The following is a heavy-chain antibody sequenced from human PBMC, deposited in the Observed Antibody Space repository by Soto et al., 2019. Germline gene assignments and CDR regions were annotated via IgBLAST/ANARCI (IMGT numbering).Heavy chain of an antibody. CDR2: ISGSGGST. CDR3: AKSVTYYDFWSGYSGAL. D-gene: IGHD3-3*01. CDR1: GFTFSSYA. J-gene: IGHJ4*02. V-gene: IGHV3-23*01. Sequence: GGSLRLSCAASGFTFSSYAMSWVRQAPGKGLEWVSAISGSGGSTYYADPVKGRFTISRDNSKNTLYLQMNSLRAEDTAVYYCAKSVTYYDFWSGYSGALCGQGTLVTVSS.